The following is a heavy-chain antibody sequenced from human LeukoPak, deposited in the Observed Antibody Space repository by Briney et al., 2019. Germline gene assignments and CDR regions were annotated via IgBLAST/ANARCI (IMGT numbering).Heavy chain of an antibody. CDR2: FDPEDGVT. Sequence: ASVKVSCKVSGYTLTELSMHWVRLAPGKGLEWMGGFDPEDGVTIYAQKFQGRVTMTEDTSTDTAYMELSSLRSEDTAVYYCATRGNYYGSGSPRVRFDYWGQGTLVTVSS. V-gene: IGHV1-24*01. D-gene: IGHD3-10*01. J-gene: IGHJ4*02. CDR3: ATRGNYYGSGSPRVRFDY. CDR1: GYTLTELS.